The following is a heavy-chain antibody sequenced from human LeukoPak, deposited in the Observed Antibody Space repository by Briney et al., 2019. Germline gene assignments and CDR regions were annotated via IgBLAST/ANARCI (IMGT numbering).Heavy chain of an antibody. CDR1: GFNFSDYS. CDR2: IYYSGST. CDR3: ARSDSGSYNY. V-gene: IGHV4-59*08. Sequence: GSLRLSCAASGFNFSDYSMTWVRQAPGKGLEWIGYIYYSGSTNYNPSLKSRVTISVDTSKNQFSLKLSSVTAADTAVYYCARSDSGSYNYWGQGTLVTVSP. D-gene: IGHD1-26*01. J-gene: IGHJ4*02.